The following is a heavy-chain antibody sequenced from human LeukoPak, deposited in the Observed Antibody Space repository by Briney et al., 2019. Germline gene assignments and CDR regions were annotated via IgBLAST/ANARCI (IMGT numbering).Heavy chain of an antibody. V-gene: IGHV5-51*01. J-gene: IGHJ4*02. CDR1: GYSFTSYW. CDR2: IYPGDSDT. D-gene: IGHD1-26*01. Sequence: GESLKISCKGSGYSFTSYWIGWVRQMPGKGLEWMGIIYPGDSDTRYSPSFQGQVTMTRDTSISTAYMELSRLRSDDTAVYYCPRGGVGATTFGVYWGQGTLVTVSS. CDR3: PRGGVGATTFGVY.